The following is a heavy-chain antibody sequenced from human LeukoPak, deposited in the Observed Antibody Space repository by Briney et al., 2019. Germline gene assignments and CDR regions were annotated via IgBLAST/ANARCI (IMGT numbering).Heavy chain of an antibody. V-gene: IGHV4-34*01. CDR2: INHSGST. J-gene: IGHJ6*02. CDR3: ARKVATTHYYYYYGLDV. D-gene: IGHD5-12*01. Sequence: SETLSLTCAVSGGSFSGYYWSWIRQPPGKGLEWIGEINHSGSTNYNPSLKSRVTISVDTSVNQFSLKLSSVTAADTAVYYCARKVATTHYYYYYGLDVWGQGTTVTVSS. CDR1: GGSFSGYY.